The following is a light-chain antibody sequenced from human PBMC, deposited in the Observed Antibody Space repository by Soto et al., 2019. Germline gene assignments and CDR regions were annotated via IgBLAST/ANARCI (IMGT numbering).Light chain of an antibody. CDR2: GNS. CDR1: SSNIGAGYD. Sequence: QSVLTQPPSVSGAPGQRVTISCTGSSSNIGAGYDVHWYQQLPGTAPKLLIYGNSNRPSGVPDRFSGSKSGTSVSLAITGLQAEDEADYYCQSYDSSLSGYVFGTGPRSPS. J-gene: IGLJ1*01. V-gene: IGLV1-40*01. CDR3: QSYDSSLSGYV.